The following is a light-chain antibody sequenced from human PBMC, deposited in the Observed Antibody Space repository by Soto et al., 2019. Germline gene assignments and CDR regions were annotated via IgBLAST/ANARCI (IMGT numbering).Light chain of an antibody. J-gene: IGKJ2*01. CDR1: QSISSY. V-gene: IGKV1-39*01. Sequence: DIQMTQSPSSLSASVGDRVTITCRASQSISSYLNWYQQKPGKAPKLLIYAASSLQSGVPSRFSGSGSGTDFTLTTSSLQPEDFATYYCPQSYSTPPMFTFGQGTKLEIK. CDR2: AAS. CDR3: PQSYSTPPMFT.